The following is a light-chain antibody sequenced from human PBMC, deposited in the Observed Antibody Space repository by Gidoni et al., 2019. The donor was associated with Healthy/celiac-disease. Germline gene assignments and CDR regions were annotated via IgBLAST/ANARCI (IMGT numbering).Light chain of an antibody. CDR2: AAS. CDR1: QCISSW. J-gene: IGKJ5*01. V-gene: IGKV1-12*01. CDR3: QQDNSFPPT. Sequence: DIHTTQSPSSVSASVGDRVTITCRASQCISSWLAWYQQKPGKAPKLLIYAASSRQSGVPSRFSGSGSGTDFTLTISSLQPEDFATYYCQQDNSFPPTFGKGTRLEIK.